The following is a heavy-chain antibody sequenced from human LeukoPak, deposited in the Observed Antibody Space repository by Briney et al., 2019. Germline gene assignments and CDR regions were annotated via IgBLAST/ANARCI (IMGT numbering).Heavy chain of an antibody. CDR1: GFTFDDYA. CDR2: ISWNSGSI. D-gene: IGHD6-13*01. Sequence: PGGSLRLSCAASGFTFDDYAMPWVRQAPVKGLEWVSGISWNSGSIGYADSVKGRFTISRDNAKNSLYLQMNSLRAEDTAVYYCARPGSSSWYVSGYYYGMDVWGQGTTVTVSS. J-gene: IGHJ6*02. CDR3: ARPGSSSWYVSGYYYGMDV. V-gene: IGHV3-9*01.